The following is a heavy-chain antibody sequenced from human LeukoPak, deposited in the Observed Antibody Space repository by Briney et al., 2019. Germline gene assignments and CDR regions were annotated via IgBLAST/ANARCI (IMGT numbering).Heavy chain of an antibody. D-gene: IGHD3-3*01. CDR2: ISSSSSYI. CDR1: GFTFSSYG. J-gene: IGHJ6*03. CDR3: ARGEDITIFGVVIMAYYYYYYMDV. V-gene: IGHV3-21*01. Sequence: GGSLRLSCAASGFTFSSYGMNWVRQAPGKGLEWVSSISSSSSYIYYADSVKGRFTISRDNAKNSLYLQMNSLRAEDTAVYYYARGEDITIFGVVIMAYYYYYYMDVWGKGTTVTVSS.